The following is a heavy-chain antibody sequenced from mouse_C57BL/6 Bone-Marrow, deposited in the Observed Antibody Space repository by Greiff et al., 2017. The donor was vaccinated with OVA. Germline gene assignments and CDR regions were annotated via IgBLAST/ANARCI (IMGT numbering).Heavy chain of an antibody. Sequence: VQVVESGAELVRPGASVTLSRKASGYTFTDYEMHWVKQTPVHGLEWIGAIDPETGGTAYNQKFKGKAILTADKSSSTAYMELRSLTSEDSAVYYCTRGYSNYYAMDYWGQGTSVTVSS. V-gene: IGHV1-15*01. CDR2: IDPETGGT. D-gene: IGHD2-5*01. CDR3: TRGYSNYYAMDY. CDR1: GYTFTDYE. J-gene: IGHJ4*01.